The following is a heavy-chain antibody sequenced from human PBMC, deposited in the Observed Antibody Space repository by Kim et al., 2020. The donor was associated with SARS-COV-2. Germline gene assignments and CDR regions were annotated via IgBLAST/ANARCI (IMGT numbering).Heavy chain of an antibody. CDR2: ISDSGEIT. CDR3: AQDIDHIPGRHYYYGLDV. CDR1: DFSFGKYA. J-gene: IGHJ6*01. V-gene: IGHV3-23*01. Sequence: GGSLRLSCSGSDFSFGKYAMNWVRQFPGKGLEWVSGISDSGEITYHADTVRGRFTISRDNSKNTLFLQMSRLRIEDTAIYYCAQDIDHIPGRHYYYGLDV.